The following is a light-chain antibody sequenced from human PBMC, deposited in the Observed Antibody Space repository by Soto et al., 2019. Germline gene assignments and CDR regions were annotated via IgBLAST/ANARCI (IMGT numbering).Light chain of an antibody. CDR2: GAS. CDR1: RTINTY. Sequence: DFRMTQSPSSLSASVGDTITITCRASRTINTYLNWFQQKPGEPPRLLIYGASTLHDGVPSRFSGSGSGADFTLTISGLQPEDFAVYYCQQYNNWPRTFGQGTKVDIK. J-gene: IGKJ1*01. V-gene: IGKV1-39*01. CDR3: QQYNNWPRT.